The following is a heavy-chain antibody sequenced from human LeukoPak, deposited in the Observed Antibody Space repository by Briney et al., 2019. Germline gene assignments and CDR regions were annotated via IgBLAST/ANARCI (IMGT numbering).Heavy chain of an antibody. CDR1: GYTFTGYY. CDR3: ARVDSYCGGDCYSVLDY. Sequence: ASVKVSCKASGYTFTGYYMHWVRQAPGQGLEWMGIINPSGGSTSYAQKFQGRVTMTRDMSTSTVYMELSSLRSEDTAVYYCARVDSYCGGDCYSVLDYWGQGTLVTVSS. CDR2: INPSGGST. D-gene: IGHD2-21*02. V-gene: IGHV1-46*01. J-gene: IGHJ4*02.